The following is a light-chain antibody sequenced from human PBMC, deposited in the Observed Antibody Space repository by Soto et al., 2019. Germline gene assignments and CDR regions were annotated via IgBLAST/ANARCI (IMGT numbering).Light chain of an antibody. CDR2: DVS. J-gene: IGLJ1*01. V-gene: IGLV2-14*01. CDR1: NSDVGGYNY. CDR3: SSYTTSSTSV. Sequence: QSALTQPASVSGSPGQSITISCTGTNSDVGGYNYVSWYQQRPGKAPKLMIYDVSNRPSGVSNRFSGSKSGNTASLTISGLQAEDEADYYCSSYTTSSTSVFGTGTKVTVL.